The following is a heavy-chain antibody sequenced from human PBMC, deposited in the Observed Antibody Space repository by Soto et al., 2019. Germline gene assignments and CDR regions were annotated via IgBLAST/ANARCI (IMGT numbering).Heavy chain of an antibody. CDR2: ISSSSSYI. D-gene: IGHD4-4*01. J-gene: IGHJ6*03. Sequence: GGSLRLSCAASGFTFSSYSMNWVRQAPGKGLEWVSSISSSSSYIYYADSVKGRFTISREKAKNSLYLQMKSLRAEDTAVYYCARDEMTTVTRGYYMDVWGKGTTVTVSS. CDR3: ARDEMTTVTRGYYMDV. CDR1: GFTFSSYS. V-gene: IGHV3-21*01.